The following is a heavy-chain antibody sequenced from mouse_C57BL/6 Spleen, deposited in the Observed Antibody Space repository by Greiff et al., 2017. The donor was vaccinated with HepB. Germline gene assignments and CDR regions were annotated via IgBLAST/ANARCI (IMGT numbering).Heavy chain of an antibody. CDR3: AREGNWDYAMDY. Sequence: DVMLVESGGGLVKPGGSLKLSCAASGFTFSDYGMHWVRQAPEKGLEWVAYISSGSSTIYYADTVKGRFTISRDNAKNTLFLQMTSLRSEDTAMYYCAREGNWDYAMDYWGQGTSVTVSS. CDR1: GFTFSDYG. D-gene: IGHD4-1*01. J-gene: IGHJ4*01. V-gene: IGHV5-17*01. CDR2: ISSGSSTI.